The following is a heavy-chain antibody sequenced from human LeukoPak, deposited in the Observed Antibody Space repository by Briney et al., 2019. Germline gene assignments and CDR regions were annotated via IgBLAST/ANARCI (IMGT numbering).Heavy chain of an antibody. V-gene: IGHV1-2*02. D-gene: IGHD3-3*02. CDR3: ARGRDIASSGPPPEY. CDR1: GHTFTGYY. CDR2: INPNSGGT. Sequence: ASVKVSCKASGHTFTGYYMHWVRQAPGQGLEWMGWINPNSGGTNYAQKFQGRGTMTRDTSINTAYMELSSLGSDDTAVYYCARGRDIASSGPPPEYWGQGTLVTVSS. J-gene: IGHJ4*02.